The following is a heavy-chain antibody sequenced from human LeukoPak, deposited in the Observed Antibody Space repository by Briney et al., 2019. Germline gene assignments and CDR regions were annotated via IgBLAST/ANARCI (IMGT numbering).Heavy chain of an antibody. Sequence: GASVKVSCKASGYTFTSFGINWVRQAPGQGLEWMGWISGDNGNTNYAQNLQGRVTMTTDTSTSTAYMDLRSLRSDDTAVYYCARDYGEGRVATIPLAYWGQGTLVTVSS. V-gene: IGHV1-18*01. D-gene: IGHD5-12*01. CDR1: GYTFTSFG. J-gene: IGHJ4*02. CDR2: ISGDNGNT. CDR3: ARDYGEGRVATIPLAY.